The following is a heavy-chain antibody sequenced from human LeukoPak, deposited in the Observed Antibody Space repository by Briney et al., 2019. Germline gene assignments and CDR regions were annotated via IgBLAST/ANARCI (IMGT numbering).Heavy chain of an antibody. Sequence: ASETLSLTCNVSGASMGSNYWSWIRQPPGKGLEWIGYIYHCGNTNYSPSLESRVTMSVDESKNQFSLRVHFVSAADTAVYYCASTRRAAVAGRFDSWGQGTLVTVSS. V-gene: IGHV4-4*09. CDR3: ASTRRAAVAGRFDS. CDR2: IYHCGNT. CDR1: GASMGSNY. J-gene: IGHJ4*02. D-gene: IGHD6-19*01.